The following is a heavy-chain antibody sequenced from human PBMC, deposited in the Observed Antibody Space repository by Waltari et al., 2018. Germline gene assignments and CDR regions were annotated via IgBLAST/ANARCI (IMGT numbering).Heavy chain of an antibody. CDR2: INHSGST. D-gene: IGHD6-19*01. CDR1: GGSFNGYE. J-gene: IGHJ6*02. V-gene: IGHV4-34*01. CDR3: ARGESLYNSDWTPRGYYYYGMDV. Sequence: QVQLQQWGAGLLKPSETLSLTCAMSGGSFNGYEWSCIRKPPGKGLEWIGEINHSGSTNYNPSLQSRVTMSVDTSKNQFSLNLSSVTAADTAVYYCARGESLYNSDWTPRGYYYYGMDVWGQGTTVTVSS.